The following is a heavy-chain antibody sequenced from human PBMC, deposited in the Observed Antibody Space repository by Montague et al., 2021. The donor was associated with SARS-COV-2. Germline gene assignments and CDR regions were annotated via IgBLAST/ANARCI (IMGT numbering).Heavy chain of an antibody. CDR1: GGSISSFY. J-gene: IGHJ4*02. Sequence: TLSLTCTVSGGSISSFYWSWFRQPPGKGLEWIGYISDSGSTNYNPSLTSRVTMSVDTSKNQLSLRVNSVTAADTAVYYCARHYSATLPAVYWGQGTLVTVSS. D-gene: IGHD2-15*01. CDR2: ISDSGST. CDR3: ARHYSATLPAVY. V-gene: IGHV4-59*08.